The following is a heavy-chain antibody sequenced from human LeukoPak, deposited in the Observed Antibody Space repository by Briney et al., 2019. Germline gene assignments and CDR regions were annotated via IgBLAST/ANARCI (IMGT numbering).Heavy chain of an antibody. CDR1: GFTFSSYT. CDR2: ISSSGSTI. V-gene: IGHV3-11*01. D-gene: IGHD4-23*01. CDR3: ARPIYGGTNRDAFDI. J-gene: IGHJ3*02. Sequence: GGSLRLSCAASGFTFSSYTMSWIRQAPGKGLEWVSYISSSGSTIYYADSVKGRFTISRDNAKNSLYLQMNSLRAEDTAVYYCARPIYGGTNRDAFDIWGQGTMVTVSS.